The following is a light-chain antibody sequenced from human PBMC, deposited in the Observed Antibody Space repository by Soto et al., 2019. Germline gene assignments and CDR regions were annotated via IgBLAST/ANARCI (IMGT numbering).Light chain of an antibody. V-gene: IGLV2-14*01. Sequence: QSALTQPASVSGSPGQSITISCTGTSSDVGAYNYVSWYQQHPVKAPKLVIYDVSSRPSGISNRFSGSKSGNTASLTISGVQAEDEADYYCSSYASSSTVIFGGGTQLTVL. J-gene: IGLJ2*01. CDR3: SSYASSSTVI. CDR2: DVS. CDR1: SSDVGAYNY.